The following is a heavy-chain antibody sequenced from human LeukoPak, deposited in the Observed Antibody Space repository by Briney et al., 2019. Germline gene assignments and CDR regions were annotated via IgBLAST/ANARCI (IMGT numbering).Heavy chain of an antibody. J-gene: IGHJ4*02. D-gene: IGHD5-24*01. Sequence: SETLSLTCTVSRGSTSSSSYYWGWIRQPPGKGLEWIGGVNYSGSTYYTPSLKSRVTISVDTSKNQFSLKLSSVTAADTAVYYCARHGDVEMATTDFDYWGQGTLVTVSS. V-gene: IGHV4-39*01. CDR1: RGSTSSSSYY. CDR3: ARHGDVEMATTDFDY. CDR2: VNYSGST.